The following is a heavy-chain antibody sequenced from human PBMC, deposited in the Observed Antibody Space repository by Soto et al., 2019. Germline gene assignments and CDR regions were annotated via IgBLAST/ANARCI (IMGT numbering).Heavy chain of an antibody. CDR2: ISGSGGST. J-gene: IGHJ6*02. D-gene: IGHD6-13*01. CDR1: GFTFSSYA. V-gene: IGHV3-23*01. Sequence: EVQLLESGGGLVQPGGSLRLSCAASGFTFSSYAMSWVRQAPGKGLEWVSAISGSGGSTYYADSVKGRFTISRDNSKNTLYLQMNSLRAEDTAVYYCPPLPRAAAGKPYPDYYYYGMAVWGLGTTVTVSS. CDR3: PPLPRAAAGKPYPDYYYYGMAV.